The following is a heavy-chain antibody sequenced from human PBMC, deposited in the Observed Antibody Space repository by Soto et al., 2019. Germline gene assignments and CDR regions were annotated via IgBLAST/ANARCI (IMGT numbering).Heavy chain of an antibody. J-gene: IGHJ6*02. Sequence: ASVKVSCKASGYTFTSYGISWVRQAPGQGLEWMGWISAYNGNTNYAQKLQGRVTMTTDTSTSTAYMELRSLRSDDTAVYYCARDRYSSGYYYYYYGMDVWGQGTTVTVS. CDR3: ARDRYSSGYYYYYYGMDV. CDR2: ISAYNGNT. D-gene: IGHD3-22*01. V-gene: IGHV1-18*04. CDR1: GYTFTSYG.